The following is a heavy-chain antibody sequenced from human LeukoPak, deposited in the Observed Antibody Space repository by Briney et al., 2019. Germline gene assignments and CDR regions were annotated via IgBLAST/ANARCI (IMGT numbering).Heavy chain of an antibody. CDR1: GGSISRSSYY. D-gene: IGHD3-9*01. CDR3: ARCSYDIDI. CDR2: IYYSGST. J-gene: IGHJ3*02. V-gene: IGHV4-39*01. Sequence: SETLSLTCSVSGGSISRSSYYWGWIRQPPGKGLEWIGSIYYSGSTYYNLSLKSRVTISVDTSKNQFSLKLNSVTAADTAVYYCARCSYDIDIWGQGTMVTVSS.